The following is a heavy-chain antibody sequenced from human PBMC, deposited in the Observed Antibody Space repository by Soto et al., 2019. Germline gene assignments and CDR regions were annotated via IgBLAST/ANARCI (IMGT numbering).Heavy chain of an antibody. CDR2: ISYDGSDK. CDR1: GFTFNSYG. Sequence: QVQLVESGGGVVQPGRSLRLSCAASGFTFNSYGMHWVRQAPGKGLEWVAVISYDGSDKYYEDSVKGRFTISRDNSKNTLYLQMNSLRAEDTAVYYCAKRAYCGGDCYAFDYWGQGSLVTVSS. J-gene: IGHJ4*02. D-gene: IGHD2-21*02. V-gene: IGHV3-30*18. CDR3: AKRAYCGGDCYAFDY.